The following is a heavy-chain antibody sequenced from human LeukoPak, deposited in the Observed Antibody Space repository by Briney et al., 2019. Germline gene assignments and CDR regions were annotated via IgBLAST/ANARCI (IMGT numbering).Heavy chain of an antibody. CDR1: GYSFTSYW. Sequence: GESLKISCKGSGYSFTSYWIGWVRQMPGKGLEWMGIIYPGDSDTRYSPSFQGQVTISADKSISTAYLQWSSLKASDTAMYYCANSAEPVTSAFDIWGQGTMVTVSS. CDR3: ANSAEPVTSAFDI. V-gene: IGHV5-51*01. CDR2: IYPGDSDT. J-gene: IGHJ3*02. D-gene: IGHD4-17*01.